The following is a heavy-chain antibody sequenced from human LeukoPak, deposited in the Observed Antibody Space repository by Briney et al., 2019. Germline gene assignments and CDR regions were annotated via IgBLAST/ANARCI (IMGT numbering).Heavy chain of an antibody. D-gene: IGHD3-10*01. J-gene: IGHJ4*02. V-gene: IGHV4-38-2*02. Sequence: PSETLSLTCTVSGYSISSGYYWGWIRQPPGKGLEWIGSIYPSGNTYYNPSLKSRVTISADTSQNQFSLKLSSVTAADTAVYYCARAVTDYYGSGSVDYWGQGTLVTVSS. CDR3: ARAVTDYYGSGSVDY. CDR2: IYPSGNT. CDR1: GYSISSGYY.